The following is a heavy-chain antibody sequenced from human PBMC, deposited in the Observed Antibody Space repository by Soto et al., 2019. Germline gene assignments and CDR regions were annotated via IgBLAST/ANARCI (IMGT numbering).Heavy chain of an antibody. Sequence: PLETLSLTCTVSGGSISSSSYYWGWIRQPPGKGLEWIGSIYYSGSTYYNPSLKSRVTISVDTSKNQFSLKLSSVTAADTAVYYCARHEAARPNKYGMDVWGQGTTVTVSS. CDR1: GGSISSSSYY. CDR2: IYYSGST. V-gene: IGHV4-39*01. CDR3: ARHEAARPNKYGMDV. D-gene: IGHD6-6*01. J-gene: IGHJ6*02.